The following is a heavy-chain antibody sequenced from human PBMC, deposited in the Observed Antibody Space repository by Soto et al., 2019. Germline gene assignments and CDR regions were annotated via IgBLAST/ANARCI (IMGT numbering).Heavy chain of an antibody. J-gene: IGHJ6*02. CDR1: GFTFSSYA. D-gene: IGHD2-2*01. Sequence: EVQLLESGGGLVQPGGSLRLSCAASGFTFSSYAMSWVRQAPGKGLEWVSAISGSGGSTYYADSVKGRFTISRDNSKNTLYLQMNSLSAEEKAVYYCAKVGLKVPAAYYYYYGMDVWGQGTTVTVSS. CDR3: AKVGLKVPAAYYYYYGMDV. CDR2: ISGSGGST. V-gene: IGHV3-23*01.